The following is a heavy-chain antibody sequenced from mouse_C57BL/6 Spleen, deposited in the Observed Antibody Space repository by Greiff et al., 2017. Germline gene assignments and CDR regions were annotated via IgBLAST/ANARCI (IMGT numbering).Heavy chain of an antibody. D-gene: IGHD2-4*01. CDR3: ARSRDYDAVPYWYFDV. CDR1: GYTFTSYW. CDR2: IDPSDSYT. V-gene: IGHV1-59*01. Sequence: QVQLQQPGAELVRPGTSVKLSCKASGYTFTSYWMHWVKQRPGQGLEWIGVIDPSDSYTNYNQKFKGKATLTVDTSSSTAYMQLSSLTSEDSAVYDCARSRDYDAVPYWYFDVWGTGTTVTVSS. J-gene: IGHJ1*03.